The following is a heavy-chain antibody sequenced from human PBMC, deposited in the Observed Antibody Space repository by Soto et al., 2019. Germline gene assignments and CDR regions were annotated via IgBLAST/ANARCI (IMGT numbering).Heavy chain of an antibody. CDR3: ARVPYV. J-gene: IGHJ6*02. V-gene: IGHV4-39*07. CDR2: IYYSAST. Sequence: SETLSLTCTVSGGSVSSFTDYWAWTLQPPGKGLEWIGSIYYSASTYYNPSLKSRVSISVDTSKNHFSLKLTSVTAADTAVYYCARVPYVWGQGTTVTVSS. CDR1: GGSVSSFTDY.